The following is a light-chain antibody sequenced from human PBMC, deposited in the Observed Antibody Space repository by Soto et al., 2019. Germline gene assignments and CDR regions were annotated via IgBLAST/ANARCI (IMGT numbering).Light chain of an antibody. CDR2: WAS. V-gene: IGKV4-1*01. CDR3: HERYRTPLT. Sequence: DIVLTQSPDSLAVSLGERATINCKSSQSVLYSSTTKNYLAWYQQKAGQPPKVLIYWASTRESGVPDGFSGSGCGTDFTLTVSRLQAEDVAVYYCHERYRTPLTFGGGTKVEIK. CDR1: QSVLYSSTTKNY. J-gene: IGKJ4*01.